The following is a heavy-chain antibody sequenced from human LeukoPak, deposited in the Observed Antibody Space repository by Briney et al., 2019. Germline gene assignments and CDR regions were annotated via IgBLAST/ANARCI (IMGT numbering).Heavy chain of an antibody. Sequence: GASVKVSCKASGCTYTGYYMHWVRQAPGQGLEWMGWINPNSGGTNYAQKFQGRVTMTRDTSISTAYMELSRLRSEDTAVYYCARPVAGTGGDFDYWGQGTLVTVSS. CDR1: GCTYTGYY. D-gene: IGHD6-19*01. J-gene: IGHJ4*02. CDR3: ARPVAGTGGDFDY. V-gene: IGHV1-2*02. CDR2: INPNSGGT.